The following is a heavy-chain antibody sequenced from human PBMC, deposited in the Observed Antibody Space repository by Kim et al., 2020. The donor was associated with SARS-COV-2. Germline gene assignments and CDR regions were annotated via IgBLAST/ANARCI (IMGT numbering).Heavy chain of an antibody. CDR3: AREYCSGGSCYQGGYYYYGMDV. CDR1: GFTFSSYA. CDR2: ISYDGSNK. V-gene: IGHV3-30-3*01. D-gene: IGHD2-15*01. J-gene: IGHJ6*02. Sequence: GGSLRLSCAASGFTFSSYAMHWVRQAPGKGLEWVAVISYDGSNKYYADSVKGRFTISRDNSKNTLYLQMNSLRAEDTAVYYCAREYCSGGSCYQGGYYYYGMDVWGQGTTVTVSS.